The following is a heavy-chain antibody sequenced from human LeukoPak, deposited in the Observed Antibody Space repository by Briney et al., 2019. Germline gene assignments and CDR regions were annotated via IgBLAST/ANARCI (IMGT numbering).Heavy chain of an antibody. D-gene: IGHD6-19*01. J-gene: IGHJ5*02. V-gene: IGHV4-39*01. CDR1: GGSISSSSYY. Sequence: SETLSLTCTVSGGSISSSSYYWGWIRQPPGKGLEWIGSIYYSGSTYYNPSLKSRVTISVDTSKNQFSLKLSSVTAADTAVYYCARHGERYSSKDDWFDPWGQGTLVTVSS. CDR3: ARHGERYSSKDDWFDP. CDR2: IYYSGST.